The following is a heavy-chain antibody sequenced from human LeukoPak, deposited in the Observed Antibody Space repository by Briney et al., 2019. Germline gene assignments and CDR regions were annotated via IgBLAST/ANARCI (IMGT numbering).Heavy chain of an antibody. CDR3: ARTCSSTSCYPPGYFQH. V-gene: IGHV4-59*01. CDR1: GDSISSYY. D-gene: IGHD2-2*01. Sequence: SETLSLTCSVSGDSISSYYWSWIRQPPGKGLEWIGYIYYSGSTNYNPSLKSRVTISVDTSKNQFSLKLSSVTAADTAVYYCARTCSSTSCYPPGYFQHWGQGTLVTVSS. CDR2: IYYSGST. J-gene: IGHJ1*01.